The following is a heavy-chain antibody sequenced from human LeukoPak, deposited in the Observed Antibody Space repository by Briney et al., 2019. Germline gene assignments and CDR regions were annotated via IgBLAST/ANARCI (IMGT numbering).Heavy chain of an antibody. CDR1: GYTLTELS. J-gene: IGHJ6*02. D-gene: IGHD3-16*01. CDR3: ATDGGSTLGGSHYYYYYGMDV. CDR2: FDPEDGET. V-gene: IGHV1-24*01. Sequence: ASVKVSCKVSGYTLTELSMHWVRQAPGEGLEWMGGFDPEDGETIYAQKFQGRVTMTEDTSTDTAYMELSSLRSEDTAVYYCATDGGSTLGGSHYYYYYGMDVWGQGTTVTVSS.